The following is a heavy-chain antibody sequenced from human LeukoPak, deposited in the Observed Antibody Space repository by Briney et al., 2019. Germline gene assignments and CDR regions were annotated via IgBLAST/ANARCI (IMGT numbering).Heavy chain of an antibody. V-gene: IGHV3-33*01. D-gene: IGHD6-19*01. CDR3: ARAPDDLAGPYYYYYYGMDV. CDR2: IWYDGSNK. Sequence: GGSLRLSCAASGFTFSSYGMHWVRQAPGKGLEWLAVIWYDGSNKYYADSVKGRFTISRDNSKNTLYLQVNSLRAEDTAVYYCARAPDDLAGPYYYYYYGMDVWGKGTTVTVSS. CDR1: GFTFSSYG. J-gene: IGHJ6*04.